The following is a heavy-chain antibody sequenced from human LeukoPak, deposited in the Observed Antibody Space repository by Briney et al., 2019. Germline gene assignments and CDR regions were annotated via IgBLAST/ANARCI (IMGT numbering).Heavy chain of an antibody. Sequence: ASVKVSCKASGYTFTSYAIHWVRQAPGQRLEWMGWISAGNGNTKYSQNFQGRVTFISNTSATTAFMQLSSLRSEDAAVYYCARDSGSGNNDYWGQGTLVTVSS. D-gene: IGHD1-26*01. CDR2: ISAGNGNT. V-gene: IGHV1-3*01. CDR1: GYTFTSYA. J-gene: IGHJ4*02. CDR3: ARDSGSGNNDY.